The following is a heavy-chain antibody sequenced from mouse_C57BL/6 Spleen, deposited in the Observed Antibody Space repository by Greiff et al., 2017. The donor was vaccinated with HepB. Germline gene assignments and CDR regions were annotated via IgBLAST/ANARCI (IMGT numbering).Heavy chain of an antibody. D-gene: IGHD2-12*01. J-gene: IGHJ3*01. V-gene: IGHV1-62-2*01. CDR3: ARYYDYDDWFAY. Sequence: QVQLQQSGAELVKPGASVKLSCKASGYTFTEYTIHWVKQRSGQGLEWIGWFYPGSGSIKYNEKFKSKATLTVDTSSSTAYMQLSSLTSEDSAVYYCARYYDYDDWFAYWGQGTLVTVSA. CDR1: GYTFTEYT. CDR2: FYPGSGSI.